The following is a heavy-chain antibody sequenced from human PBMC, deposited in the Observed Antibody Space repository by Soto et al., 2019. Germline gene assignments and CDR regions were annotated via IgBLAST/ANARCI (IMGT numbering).Heavy chain of an antibody. CDR2: IIPISGTT. V-gene: IGHV1-69*01. CDR1: GGSFSRYG. CDR3: ARSEILWTTVVPRTGGFDY. Sequence: QVQLVQSGAEVKKPGSSVKVSCKASGGSFSRYGITWVRQAPGQGLEWMGGIIPISGTTNYAQKFQGRATITADESTSTAYMELSSLRSEDTAVYYCARSEILWTTVVPRTGGFDYWGQGTLVTVSS. J-gene: IGHJ4*02. D-gene: IGHD4-17*01.